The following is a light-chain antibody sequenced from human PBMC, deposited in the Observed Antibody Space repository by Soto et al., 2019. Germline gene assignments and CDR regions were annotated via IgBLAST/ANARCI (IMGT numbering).Light chain of an antibody. J-gene: IGKJ5*01. Sequence: LLTQSPATLSVSPGERATLSCRASQSVSSNLAWYQQKPGQAPRLLIFGASKRATGIPDRFSGSGSGRDFTLTISGLEPEDFAVYYCQQYGSSPLISFGQGTRLET. V-gene: IGKV3-20*01. CDR2: GAS. CDR3: QQYGSSPLIS. CDR1: QSVSSN.